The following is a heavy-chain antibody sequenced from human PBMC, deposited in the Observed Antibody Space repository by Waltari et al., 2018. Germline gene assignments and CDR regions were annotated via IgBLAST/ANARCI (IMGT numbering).Heavy chain of an antibody. CDR3: ARDRWGESHGYGY. Sequence: QVQLVQSGVEVKTPGASVRGSCKASGTPLPVYYLHWIRQAPGQGPEWMGWINPNNGATHYAQKFQGRVTMTRDTSINTAYLEVTSDDTAVYFCARDRWGESHGYGYWGRGTLVTVSS. V-gene: IGHV1-2*02. CDR2: INPNNGAT. D-gene: IGHD7-27*01. J-gene: IGHJ4*02. CDR1: GTPLPVYY.